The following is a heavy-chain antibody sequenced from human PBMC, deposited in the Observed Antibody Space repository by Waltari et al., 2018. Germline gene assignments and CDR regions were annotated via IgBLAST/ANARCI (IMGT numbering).Heavy chain of an antibody. CDR1: GFTFSSYE. CDR3: ARDAPYSGYDKKSDGAMEWPHYYGMDV. J-gene: IGHJ6*02. D-gene: IGHD5-12*01. Sequence: EVQLVESGGGLVQPGGSLRLSCAASGFTFSSYEMNWVCQAPGKGLEWVSYISSSGSTIYYADSVKGRFTISRDNAKNSLYLQMNSLRAEDTAVYYCARDAPYSGYDKKSDGAMEWPHYYGMDVWGQGTTVTVSS. CDR2: ISSSGSTI. V-gene: IGHV3-48*03.